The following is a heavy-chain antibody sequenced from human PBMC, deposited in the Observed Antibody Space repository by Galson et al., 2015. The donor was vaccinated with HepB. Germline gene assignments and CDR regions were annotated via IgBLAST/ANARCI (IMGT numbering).Heavy chain of an antibody. CDR2: INTNTGNP. Sequence: SVKVSCKASGYTFTSYAMNWVRQAPGQGLEWMGWINTNTGNPTYAQGFTGRFVFSLDTSASTAYLQISSLKAEDTAVYYCARGASFGYSYGYYYYYGMDVWGQGTTVTVSS. CDR3: ARGASFGYSYGYYYYYGMDV. D-gene: IGHD5-18*01. CDR1: GYTFTSYA. J-gene: IGHJ6*02. V-gene: IGHV7-4-1*02.